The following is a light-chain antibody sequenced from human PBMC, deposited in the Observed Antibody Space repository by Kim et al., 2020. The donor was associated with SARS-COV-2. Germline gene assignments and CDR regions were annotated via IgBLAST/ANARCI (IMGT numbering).Light chain of an antibody. J-gene: IGKJ1*01. CDR2: GAS. CDR3: QKTSSTPRT. V-gene: IGKV1-27*01. CDR1: QDITTY. Sequence: ASVGDRVTITCRASQDITTYLAWYQQRPGKVHKLLIYGASTLQSGVPSRFSGSGSGTDFNLNISSLQPEDVATYFCQKTSSTPRTFGQGTKVDIK.